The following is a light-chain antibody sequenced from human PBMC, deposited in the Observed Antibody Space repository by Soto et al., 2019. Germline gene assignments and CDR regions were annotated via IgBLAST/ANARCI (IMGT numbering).Light chain of an antibody. CDR3: QQYTIYPLT. CDR1: QDINSY. J-gene: IGKJ4*01. Sequence: DVQMTQSPSSLSASVGDRVTITCRASQDINSYLAWYQQKPGNAPKSLIYAASSLQTGVPSRFGATETGTDFTPSISNLQPEDSVTDYCQQYTIYPLTFGSGTKVEIK. CDR2: AAS. V-gene: IGKV1D-16*01.